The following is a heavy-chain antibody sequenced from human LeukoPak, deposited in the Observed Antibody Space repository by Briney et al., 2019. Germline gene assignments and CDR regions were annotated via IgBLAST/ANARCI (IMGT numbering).Heavy chain of an antibody. D-gene: IGHD6-13*01. V-gene: IGHV3-7*01. J-gene: IGHJ4*02. Sequence: PGGSLRLSCAASGFTFSSYWMSWVRQAPGKGLEWVANIKQDGSEKYYVDSVKGRFTISRDYAKNSLYLQMNSLRAEDTAVYYCARDRPGYTSSWYSPFDYWGQGTLVTVSS. CDR2: IKQDGSEK. CDR1: GFTFSSYW. CDR3: ARDRPGYTSSWYSPFDY.